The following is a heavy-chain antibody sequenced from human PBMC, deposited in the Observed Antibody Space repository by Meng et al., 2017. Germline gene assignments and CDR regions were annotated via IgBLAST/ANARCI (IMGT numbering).Heavy chain of an antibody. CDR1: GFTFSSYA. V-gene: IGHV3-30*04. Sequence: GGSLRLSCAASGFTFSSYAMHWVRQAPGKGLEWVAVISYDGSNKYYADSVKGRVTISRDNSKNTLYLQMNSLRAEDTAVYYCARNLRLYGDLEFDYWGQGTLVTVSS. CDR2: ISYDGSNK. J-gene: IGHJ4*02. CDR3: ARNLRLYGDLEFDY. D-gene: IGHD4-17*01.